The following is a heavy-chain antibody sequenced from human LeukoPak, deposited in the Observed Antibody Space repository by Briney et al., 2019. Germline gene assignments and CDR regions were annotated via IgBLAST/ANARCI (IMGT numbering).Heavy chain of an antibody. CDR1: GGSISIYY. D-gene: IGHD1-1*01. V-gene: IGHV4-4*07. J-gene: IGHJ4*02. CDR3: AREQGTGTSSRYFDY. CDR2: IYTSGST. Sequence: SETLSLTCAVSGGSISIYYWSWIRQPAGNGLEWIGRIYTSGSTNYNPSLKSRVTMSVDTSKNQFSLKLNSVTAADTAVYYCAREQGTGTSSRYFDYWGQGTLVTVSS.